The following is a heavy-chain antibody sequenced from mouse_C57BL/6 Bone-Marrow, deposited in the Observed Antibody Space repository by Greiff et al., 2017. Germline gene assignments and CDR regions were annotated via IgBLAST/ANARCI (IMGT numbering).Heavy chain of an antibody. CDR3: ARHGSSSYAMDY. Sequence: QVQLKQPGAELVRPGSSVKLSCKASGYTFTSYWMHWVKQRPIQGLEWIGNIDPSDSETHYNQKFKDKATLTVVKSSSTAYMQLSSLTSEDSAVYYCARHGSSSYAMDYWGQGTSVTVSS. CDR1: GYTFTSYW. V-gene: IGHV1-52*01. J-gene: IGHJ4*01. D-gene: IGHD1-1*01. CDR2: IDPSDSET.